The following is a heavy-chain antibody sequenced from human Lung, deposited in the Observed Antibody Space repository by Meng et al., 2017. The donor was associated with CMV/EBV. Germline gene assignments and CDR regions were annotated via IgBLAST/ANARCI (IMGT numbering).Heavy chain of an antibody. J-gene: IGHJ6*02. CDR3: AKDIGGSAGYGMDV. CDR1: GFTFDDYA. Sequence: SLKISCAASGFTFDDYAMHWVRQAPGKGLEWVSGISWNSGSIGYADSVKGRITISRDNAKNSLYLQMNSLRAEDTALYYCAKDIGGSAGYGMDVWGQGNXVNGAS. V-gene: IGHV3-9*01. CDR2: ISWNSGSI.